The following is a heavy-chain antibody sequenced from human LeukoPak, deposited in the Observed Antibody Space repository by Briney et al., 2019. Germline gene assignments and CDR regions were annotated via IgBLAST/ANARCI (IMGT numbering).Heavy chain of an antibody. Sequence: GGSLRLSCAASGFTFSSYSMNWVRQAPGKGLEWVSSISSSSGYIYYADSVKGRFTISRDNAKNTLYLQMNSLRAEDTAVYYCAKGAAGMVRGVIVLYYYYYMDVWGKGNTVTISS. V-gene: IGHV3-21*04. CDR1: GFTFSSYS. CDR3: AKGAAGMVRGVIVLYYYYYMDV. J-gene: IGHJ6*03. CDR2: ISSSSGYI. D-gene: IGHD3-10*01.